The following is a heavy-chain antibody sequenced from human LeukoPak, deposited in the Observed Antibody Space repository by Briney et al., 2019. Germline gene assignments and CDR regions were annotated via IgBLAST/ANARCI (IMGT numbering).Heavy chain of an antibody. J-gene: IGHJ6*03. CDR2: IYYSGNT. D-gene: IGHD3-10*01. CDR3: ARQNYYGSGSYTWKKLSSAYYMDV. Sequence: SETLSLTCTVSGVSISSSNSYWGWIRQPPGKGLEWIGSIYYSGNTYYNASLKSRVTISVDTSKNQFSLKLSSVTAADTAVYYCARQNYYGSGSYTWKKLSSAYYMDVWGKGTTVTISS. V-gene: IGHV4-39*01. CDR1: GVSISSSNSY.